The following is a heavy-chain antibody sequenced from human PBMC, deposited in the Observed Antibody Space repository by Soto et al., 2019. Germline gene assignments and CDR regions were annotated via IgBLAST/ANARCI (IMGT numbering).Heavy chain of an antibody. V-gene: IGHV4-34*01. CDR2: INHSGST. CDR1: GGSFSGYY. D-gene: IGHD2-21*01. Sequence: SETLSLTCAVYGGSFSGYYWSWIRQPPGKGLEWIGEINHSGSTNYNPSLKSRVTISVDTSKNQFSLKLSSVTAADTAVYYCARSLLNRSSPHGRVSVWGKGTTVTVSS. J-gene: IGHJ6*04. CDR3: ARSLLNRSSPHGRVSV.